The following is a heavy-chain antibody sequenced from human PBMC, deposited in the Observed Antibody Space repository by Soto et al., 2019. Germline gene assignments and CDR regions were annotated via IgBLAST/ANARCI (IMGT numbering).Heavy chain of an antibody. CDR1: GGSISSNNW. CDR3: ARVYSGSYSDS. D-gene: IGHD1-26*01. Sequence: QVQLQESGPGLVKPSGTLSLTCAVSGGSISSNNWWSWVRQSPGKGLEWIGEIFYSGSTHYSPSLKGRATISVDNPKNHFSLNLTSVTAADTAVYYCARVYSGSYSDSWGQGTLVTVSS. J-gene: IGHJ4*02. V-gene: IGHV4-4*02. CDR2: IFYSGST.